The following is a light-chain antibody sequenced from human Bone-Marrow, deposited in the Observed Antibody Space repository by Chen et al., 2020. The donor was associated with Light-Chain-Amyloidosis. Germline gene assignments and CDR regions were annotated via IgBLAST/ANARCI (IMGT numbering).Light chain of an antibody. V-gene: IGLV2-23*02. CDR1: SSDVGSNKL. CDR3: TSYAGRSAYG. J-gene: IGLJ1*01. Sequence: QSALTQPASVSGSPGQSITISCTGTSSDVGSNKLVSWYQQHPGNAAKLIIYEVSQRPSGVSHRFSGSRSGNTASRTISVLQAEDEADYFCTSYAGRSAYGFGPGTKVSVL. CDR2: EVS.